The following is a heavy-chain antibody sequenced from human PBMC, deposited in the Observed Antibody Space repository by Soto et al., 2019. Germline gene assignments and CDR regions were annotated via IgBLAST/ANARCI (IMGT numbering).Heavy chain of an antibody. CDR2: INSDGSST. CDR3: ARALTNLRYFDWHPADCSAH. Sequence: EVQLVESGGGLVQPGGSLRLSCAASGFTFSSYWMHWVRQAPGKGLVWVSRINSDGSSTSDADSVKGRFTISRNNDKDTLSRQMSSLTAEDSALYYCARALTNLRYFDWHPADCSAHSGHGAPVTDS. D-gene: IGHD3-9*01. J-gene: IGHJ5*02. V-gene: IGHV3-74*01. CDR1: GFTFSSYW.